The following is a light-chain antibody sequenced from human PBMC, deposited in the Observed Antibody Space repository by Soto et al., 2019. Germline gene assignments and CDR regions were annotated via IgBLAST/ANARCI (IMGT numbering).Light chain of an antibody. V-gene: IGKV1-5*03. CDR3: QQYNNYPLT. Sequence: DIQMTQSPSTLSGSVGDRVTITCRASQTISSWLAWYQQKPGKAPKLLIYKASTLEGGVPSRFSGSGGGTDFTLTITSLQPDDFATYYCQQYNNYPLTFGGGTKVDIK. J-gene: IGKJ4*01. CDR2: KAS. CDR1: QTISSW.